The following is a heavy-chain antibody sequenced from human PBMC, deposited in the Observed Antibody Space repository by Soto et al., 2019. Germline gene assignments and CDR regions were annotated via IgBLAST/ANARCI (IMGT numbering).Heavy chain of an antibody. CDR1: GGTFSSYT. CDR2: IIPILGIA. D-gene: IGHD2-15*01. Sequence: SVKVSCKASGGTFSSYTISWVRQAPGQGLEWMGRIIPILGIANYAQKFQGRVTITADKSKNTLYLQMNSLRSDDTAVYYCARSGGNWFDPWGQGTLVTVSS. CDR3: ARSGGNWFDP. V-gene: IGHV1-69*02. J-gene: IGHJ5*02.